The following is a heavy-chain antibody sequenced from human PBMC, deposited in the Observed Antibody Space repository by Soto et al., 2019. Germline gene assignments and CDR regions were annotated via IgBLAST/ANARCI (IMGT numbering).Heavy chain of an antibody. CDR3: ARDRNRRQQLDPFDY. Sequence: PGGSLRLSCAASGFTFSSYGMHWVRQAPGKGLEWVAVIWYDGSNKYYADSVKGRFTISRDNSKNTLYLQMNSLRAEDTAVYYCARDRNRRQQLDPFDYWGQGTLVTVSS. CDR2: IWYDGSNK. D-gene: IGHD6-13*01. CDR1: GFTFSSYG. J-gene: IGHJ4*02. V-gene: IGHV3-33*01.